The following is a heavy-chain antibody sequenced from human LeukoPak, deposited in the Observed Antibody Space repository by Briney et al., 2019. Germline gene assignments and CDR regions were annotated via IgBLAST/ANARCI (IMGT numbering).Heavy chain of an antibody. V-gene: IGHV3-23*01. D-gene: IGHD4-23*01. J-gene: IGHJ6*02. CDR2: ISGSGGST. CDR3: AKDSLTVANANNYYYSMDV. CDR1: GFTFSSYA. Sequence: GGSLRLSCAASGFTFSSYAMSWVRQAPGKGLEWVSAISGSGGSTYYADSVKGRFTISRDNSKNTLYLQMNSLRAEDTAVYYCAKDSLTVANANNYYYSMDVWGQGTTVTVSS.